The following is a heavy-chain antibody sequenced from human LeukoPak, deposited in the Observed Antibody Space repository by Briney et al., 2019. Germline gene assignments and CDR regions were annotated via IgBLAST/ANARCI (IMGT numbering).Heavy chain of an antibody. J-gene: IGHJ4*02. CDR2: IYSGGST. V-gene: IGHV3-53*01. Sequence: GGTLRLSCAASGFTVSSKYMSWVRQAPGKGLEWVSVIYSGGSTYYADSVKGRFTISRDNSKNTLYLQMNSLRAEDTAVYYCARAPNVEYNFDSWGQGTLVTISS. CDR1: GFTVSSKY. CDR3: ARAPNVEYNFDS. D-gene: IGHD3-3*01.